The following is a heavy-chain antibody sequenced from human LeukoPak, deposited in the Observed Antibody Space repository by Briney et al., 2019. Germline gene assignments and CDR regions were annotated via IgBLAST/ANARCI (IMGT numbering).Heavy chain of an antibody. CDR1: GDTFSSYT. CDR3: ARFFSDYDVY. CDR2: IIPIFGTA. V-gene: IGHV1-69*08. J-gene: IGHJ4*02. D-gene: IGHD5-12*01. Sequence: GASVKVSCKASGDTFSSYTISWVRQAPGQGLEWMGRIIPIFGTANYAQKFQGRVTITPDKSTSTAYMELSSLRSEDTAVYYCARFFSDYDVYWGQGTLVTVSS.